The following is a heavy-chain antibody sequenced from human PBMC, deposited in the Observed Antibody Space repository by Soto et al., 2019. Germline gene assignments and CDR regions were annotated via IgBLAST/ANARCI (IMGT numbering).Heavy chain of an antibody. CDR2: INHSGST. V-gene: IGHV4-34*01. CDR1: GGSFSGYY. J-gene: IGHJ5*02. D-gene: IGHD2-21*02. CDR3: AREEYCGGDCYSRT. Sequence: QVQLQQWGAGLLKPSETLSLTCAVYGGSFSGYYWSWIRQPPGKGLEWIGEINHSGSTNYNPSLKSRVTISVDTSKNQFSLKLSSVTAADTAVYYCAREEYCGGDCYSRTWGQGTLVTVSS.